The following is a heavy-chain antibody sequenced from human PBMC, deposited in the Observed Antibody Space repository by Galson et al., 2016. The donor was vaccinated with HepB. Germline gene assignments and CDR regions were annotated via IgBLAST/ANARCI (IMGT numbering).Heavy chain of an antibody. Sequence: SLKVSCEASGYTLTDYALHWVRQAPGQRPEWMGWVKTGEGDTKYSQQFQGRVTITRDTSARTGHMQLSSLRSEDTAVYFCARASCSRDSGYDLHIDIWGQGTMVTVSS. CDR1: GYTLTDYA. V-gene: IGHV1-3*04. CDR2: VKTGEGDT. CDR3: ARASCSRDSGYDLHIDI. D-gene: IGHD5-12*01. J-gene: IGHJ3*02.